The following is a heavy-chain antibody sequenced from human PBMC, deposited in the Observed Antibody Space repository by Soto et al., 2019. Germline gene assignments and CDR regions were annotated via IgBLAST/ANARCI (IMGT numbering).Heavy chain of an antibody. J-gene: IGHJ6*02. D-gene: IGHD6-19*01. CDR1: RVAFSKFI. V-gene: IGHV1-69*13. Sequence: SVKVSCKASRVAFSKFIVTWVRQAPGLGLELVGGIIPIFGTANYAQKFQGRVTITADESTSTSYMEVNNLRSEDTAVYYCAKVRYSSPMGYYYGMDVWGQGTTVTVYS. CDR3: AKVRYSSPMGYYYGMDV. CDR2: IIPIFGTA.